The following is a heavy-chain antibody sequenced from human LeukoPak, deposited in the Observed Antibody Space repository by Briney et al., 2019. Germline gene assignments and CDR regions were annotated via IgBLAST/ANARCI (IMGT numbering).Heavy chain of an antibody. CDR2: IYISGST. D-gene: IGHD6-13*01. J-gene: IGHJ4*02. CDR1: SGSITSDDYY. V-gene: IGHV4-61*02. Sequence: PSETLSLTCTVSSGSITSDDYYWSWIRQPAGKGLEWIGRIYISGSTYYNPSLKSRVTISLDASKNQFSLKLSSVTAADTALYYCARLSRSSRGTFFDYWGQGTLVTVSS. CDR3: ARLSRSSRGTFFDY.